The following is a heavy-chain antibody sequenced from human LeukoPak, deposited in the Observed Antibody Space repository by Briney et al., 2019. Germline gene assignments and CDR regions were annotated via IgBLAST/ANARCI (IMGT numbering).Heavy chain of an antibody. CDR1: GFSFSSYG. D-gene: IGHD2-21*01. CDR2: IGVVSSYV. V-gene: IGHV3-21*01. CDR3: AKEIGRRYSVDV. Sequence: GGSLRLSCAASGFSFSSYGMYWVRQAPGKGLEWVASIGVVSSYVYYPDSLKGRFTIFRDNPKNSLYLQIDSLRGEDTAAYYCAKEIGRRYSVDVWGQGTTVVVSS. J-gene: IGHJ6*02.